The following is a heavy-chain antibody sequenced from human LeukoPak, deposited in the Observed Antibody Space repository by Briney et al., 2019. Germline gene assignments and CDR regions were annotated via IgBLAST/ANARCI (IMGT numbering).Heavy chain of an antibody. CDR2: IWSDGNNR. CDR1: GFTLSNC. D-gene: IGHD2-2*01. Sequence: GGSLRLSCAASGFTLSNCMHWLRQAPGKGPEWVAVIWSDGNNRYYADSVKGRFTISRDTSRNTMDLQMNSLRVEDTALYYCAKEVPIGYNSLAALEVWGQGTMVTVSS. V-gene: IGHV3-33*06. J-gene: IGHJ3*01. CDR3: AKEVPIGYNSLAALEV.